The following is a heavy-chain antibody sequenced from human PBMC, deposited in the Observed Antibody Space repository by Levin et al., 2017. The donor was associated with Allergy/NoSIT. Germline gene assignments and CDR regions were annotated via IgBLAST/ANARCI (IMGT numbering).Heavy chain of an antibody. CDR3: ARLAAEGYSYAVVFDY. CDR1: GGSISSYY. Sequence: KASETLSLTCTVSGGSISSYYWSWIRQPPGKGLEWIGYIYYSGSTNYNPSLKSRVTISVDTSKNQFSLKLSSVTAADTAVYYCARLAAEGYSYAVVFDYWGQGTLVTVSS. D-gene: IGHD5-18*01. V-gene: IGHV4-59*08. J-gene: IGHJ4*02. CDR2: IYYSGST.